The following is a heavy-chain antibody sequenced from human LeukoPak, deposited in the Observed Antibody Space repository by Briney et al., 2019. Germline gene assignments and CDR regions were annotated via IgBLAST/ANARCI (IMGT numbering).Heavy chain of an antibody. D-gene: IGHD7-27*01. CDR3: ARDYSSTSNCELDY. CDR1: GYTFIHYF. V-gene: IGHV1-2*06. CDR2: INSNTGVT. Sequence: ASVKVSCKASGYTFIHYFIHWVRQAPGQGLEWMGRINSNTGVTEYTQKFQGRVTMTRDTSITTVYMELSSLTSDDSAVYYCARDYSSTSNCELDYWGQGTLVTVSS. J-gene: IGHJ4*02.